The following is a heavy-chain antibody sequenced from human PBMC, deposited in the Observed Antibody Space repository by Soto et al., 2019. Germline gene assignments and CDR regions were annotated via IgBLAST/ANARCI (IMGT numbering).Heavy chain of an antibody. J-gene: IGHJ4*02. V-gene: IGHV3-7*05. CDR3: VAGSGWLSDY. CDR2: IEKDGSET. D-gene: IGHD6-19*01. Sequence: EVQLVESGGGLVQPGGSLRLTCAASGFTFSTYWMNWVRLAPRKGLEWVANIEKDGSETNYLDSVKGRFTISRDNAKNSLFLQMNSLRAEDTAVYYCVAGSGWLSDYWGQGTQLTASS. CDR1: GFTFSTYW.